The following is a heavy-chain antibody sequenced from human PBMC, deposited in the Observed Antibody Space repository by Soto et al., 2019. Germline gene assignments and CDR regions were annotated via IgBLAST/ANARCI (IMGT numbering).Heavy chain of an antibody. J-gene: IGHJ3*02. CDR1: GYTFTGYY. CDR2: INTDRGGT. CDR3: ARDDQVGSHDAFDI. D-gene: IGHD3-10*01. Sequence: ASVKVSCKASGYTFTGYYMHWVRQAPGQGLEWMGWINTDRGGTNYAQKFQGWVTMTRDTSISTAYMELSRLRSDVTAVYCCARDDQVGSHDAFDIWGQGTMVTVSS. V-gene: IGHV1-2*04.